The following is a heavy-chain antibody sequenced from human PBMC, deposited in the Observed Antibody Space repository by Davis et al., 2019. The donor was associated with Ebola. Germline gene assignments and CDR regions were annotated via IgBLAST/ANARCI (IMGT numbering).Heavy chain of an antibody. V-gene: IGHV7-4-1*02. Sequence: ASVKVPCKASGYTFISYAMNWERQAPGQGLEWMGWINTNTGNPTYAQGFRGRFVLSLDTSVSTAYLQISSLKAEDTAVYYCARCEENPDTTMVSCFDYWGQGTLVTVSS. CDR3: ARCEENPDTTMVSCFDY. J-gene: IGHJ4*02. CDR2: INTNTGNP. CDR1: GYTFISYA. D-gene: IGHD5-18*01.